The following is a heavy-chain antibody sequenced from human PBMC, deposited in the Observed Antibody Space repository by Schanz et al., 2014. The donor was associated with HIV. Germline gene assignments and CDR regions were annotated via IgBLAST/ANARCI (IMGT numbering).Heavy chain of an antibody. CDR2: INPSSGGT. Sequence: QVQLVQSGAEVKKPGASVKVSCKASGYTFTGYYMHWVRQAPGQGLEWMGWINPSSGGTNYAQKFQGRVTMTRDTSISTAYMELRRLRSDDTAVYYCARDLRVVPAASDNWFDPWGQGTLVTVSS. CDR1: GYTFTGYY. CDR3: ARDLRVVPAASDNWFDP. V-gene: IGHV1-2*02. J-gene: IGHJ5*02. D-gene: IGHD2-2*01.